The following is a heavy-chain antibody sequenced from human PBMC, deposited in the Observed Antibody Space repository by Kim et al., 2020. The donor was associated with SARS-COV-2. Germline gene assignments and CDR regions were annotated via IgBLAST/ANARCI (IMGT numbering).Heavy chain of an antibody. Sequence: STTHNPSHKIRVTRSVDTSKNQFSRKLSAVTAADKAVYYCARDSYGYGYWGQGTLVTVSS. V-gene: IGHV4-34*01. CDR2: ST. J-gene: IGHJ4*02. CDR3: ARDSYGYGY. D-gene: IGHD5-18*01.